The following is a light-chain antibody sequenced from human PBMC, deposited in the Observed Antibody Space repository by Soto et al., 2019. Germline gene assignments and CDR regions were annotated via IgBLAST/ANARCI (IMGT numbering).Light chain of an antibody. CDR2: DAS. V-gene: IGKV3-15*01. CDR3: QQYNNWCLT. Sequence: EIVMTQSPATLSVSPGERATLSCRASQSITGNLTWYQQKPGQAPRLLIYDASTRATGIPARFSGSGSGTEFTLTISSLQSEDFAVYYCQQYNNWCLTLGGGTKVDIK. CDR1: QSITGN. J-gene: IGKJ4*01.